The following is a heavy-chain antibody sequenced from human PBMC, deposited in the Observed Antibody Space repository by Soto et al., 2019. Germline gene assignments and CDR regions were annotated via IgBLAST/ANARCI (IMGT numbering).Heavy chain of an antibody. V-gene: IGHV3-11*01. CDR1: GFTFSDYY. CDR3: ARGPQYNWNYRNYYYYYGMDV. CDR2: ISSSGSTI. D-gene: IGHD1-7*01. J-gene: IGHJ6*02. Sequence: PGGSLRLSCAASGFTFSDYYMSWIRQAPGKGLEWVSYISSSGSTIYYADSVKGRFTISRDNAKNSLYLQMNSLRAEDTAVYYCARGPQYNWNYRNYYYYYGMDVCGHGTTVTVSS.